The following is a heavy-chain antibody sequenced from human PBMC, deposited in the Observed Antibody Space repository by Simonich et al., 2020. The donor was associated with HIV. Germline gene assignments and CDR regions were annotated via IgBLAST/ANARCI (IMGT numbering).Heavy chain of an antibody. CDR1: GGSFSDFY. CDR3: ARPTGTDAFDI. J-gene: IGHJ3*02. V-gene: IGHV4-34*01. Sequence: QVQLQQWGAGLLKPSETLSLTCAVYGGSFSDFYWTWIRQPPGKGLGWIGEINHSGSTNNNPSPKRRVTISVATSKNQFSLKLSSVTAADTAVYYCARPTGTDAFDIWGQGTMVTVSS. CDR2: INHSGST. D-gene: IGHD1-1*01.